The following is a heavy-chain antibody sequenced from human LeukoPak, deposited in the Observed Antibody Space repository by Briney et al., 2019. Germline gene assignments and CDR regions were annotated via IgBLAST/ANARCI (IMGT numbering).Heavy chain of an antibody. Sequence: SVKVSCKASGGTFSSYAISWVRQAPGQGLEWKGGIIPIFGTANYAQKFQGRVTITTDESTSTAYMELSSLRSEDTAVYYCARANNWNYGGYYYYYYMDVWGKGTTVTVSS. CDR1: GGTFSSYA. D-gene: IGHD1-7*01. CDR3: ARANNWNYGGYYYYYYMDV. V-gene: IGHV1-69*05. J-gene: IGHJ6*03. CDR2: IIPIFGTA.